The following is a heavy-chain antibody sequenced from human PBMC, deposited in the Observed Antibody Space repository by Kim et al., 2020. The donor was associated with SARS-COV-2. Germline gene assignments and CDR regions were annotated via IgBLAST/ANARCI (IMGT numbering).Heavy chain of an antibody. CDR2: ISAYNGNT. J-gene: IGHJ6*02. CDR1: GYTFTSYG. D-gene: IGHD2-2*01. Sequence: ASVKVSCKASGYTFTSYGISWVRQAPGQGLEWMGWISAYNGNTNYAQKLQGRVTMTTDTSTSTAYMELRSLRSDDTAVYYCARVDPDGTSSTYYYYGMDVWGQGTTVTVSS. CDR3: ARVDPDGTSSTYYYYGMDV. V-gene: IGHV1-18*01.